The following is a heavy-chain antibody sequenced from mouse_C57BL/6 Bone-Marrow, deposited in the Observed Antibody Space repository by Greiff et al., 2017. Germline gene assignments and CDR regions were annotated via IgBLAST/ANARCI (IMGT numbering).Heavy chain of an antibody. J-gene: IGHJ1*03. CDR2: INYDGSST. CDR3: ARGAYFYWYFDV. CDR1: GFTFSDYY. V-gene: IGHV5-16*01. D-gene: IGHD1-1*01. Sequence: EVKVVESEGGLVQPGSSMKLSCTASGFTFSDYYMAWVRQVPEKGLEWVANINYDGSSTYYLDSLKSRFIISRDNAKNILYLQMSSLKSEDTATYYCARGAYFYWYFDVWGTGTTVTVSS.